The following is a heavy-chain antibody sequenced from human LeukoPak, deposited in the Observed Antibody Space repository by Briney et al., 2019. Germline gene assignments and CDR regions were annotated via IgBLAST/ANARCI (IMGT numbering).Heavy chain of an antibody. CDR2: INPNSGGT. CDR1: GYTFTGYY. Sequence: ASVKVSCKASGYTFTGYYMHWVRQATGQGLEWMGWINPNSGGTNYAQKFQGRVTMTRNTSISTAYMELSSLRSEDTAVYYCARGQRYYDSSGYQFDYWGQGTLVTVSS. V-gene: IGHV1-2*02. CDR3: ARGQRYYDSSGYQFDY. J-gene: IGHJ4*02. D-gene: IGHD3-22*01.